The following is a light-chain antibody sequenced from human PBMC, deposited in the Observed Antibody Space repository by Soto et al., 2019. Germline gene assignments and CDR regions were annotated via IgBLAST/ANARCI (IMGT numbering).Light chain of an antibody. CDR1: SGHSSYV. CDR3: QTWGATIVV. Sequence: QLVLTQSPSASASLGASVKLTCTLSSGHSSYVIAWHQQQPEKGPRYLMKVHSDGSHSKGDGIPDRFSGSSSGAERYLTISSLQSEDQADYSCQTWGATIVVFGGGTQLTVL. V-gene: IGLV4-69*01. CDR2: VHSDGSH. J-gene: IGLJ2*01.